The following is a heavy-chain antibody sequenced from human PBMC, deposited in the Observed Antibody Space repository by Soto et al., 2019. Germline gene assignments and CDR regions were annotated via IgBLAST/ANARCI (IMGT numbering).Heavy chain of an antibody. V-gene: IGHV3-30*03. CDR1: GFRFSDYG. D-gene: IGHD3-22*01. J-gene: IGHJ4*02. Sequence: QVQLVQTGGGAVLPGRSLSLSCAASGFRFSDYGMHWVRQAPGKGLEWAAVISYDGNNKYYADSVKGRFTISRDNSKNTLDLQMEGLRVEDTAVYYCARGGRSGSSGYYNPSFDYWGQGTLVSVSS. CDR2: ISYDGNNK. CDR3: ARGGRSGSSGYYNPSFDY.